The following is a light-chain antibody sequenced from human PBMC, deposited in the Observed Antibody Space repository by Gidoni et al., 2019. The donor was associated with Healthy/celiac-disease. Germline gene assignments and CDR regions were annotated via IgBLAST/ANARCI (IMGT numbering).Light chain of an antibody. J-gene: IGKJ2*01. V-gene: IGKV1-39*01. CDR2: DAS. CDR3: QQSYNTPYT. Sequence: PASLSASVGDRVTLTCRASQSVSSYLDWYQQKPGKAPKLLIYDASNLESGIPARFSGSGSGTDFTLTISSLQPEDFATYYCQQSYNTPYTFGQGTKLEIK. CDR1: QSVSSY.